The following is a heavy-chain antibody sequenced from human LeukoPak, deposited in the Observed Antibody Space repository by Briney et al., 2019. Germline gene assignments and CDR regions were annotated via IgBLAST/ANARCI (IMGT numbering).Heavy chain of an antibody. CDR2: TSYDGSNK. J-gene: IGHJ4*02. D-gene: IGHD3-9*01. CDR1: GFTVSSNY. CDR3: ARVDGYDILTGYYIPFDY. V-gene: IGHV3-30-3*01. Sequence: TGGSLRLSCAASGFTVSSNYMSWVRQAPGKGLEWVAVTSYDGSNKYYADSVKGRFTISRDNSKNTLYLQMNSLRAEDTAVYYCARVDGYDILTGYYIPFDYWGQGTLVTVSS.